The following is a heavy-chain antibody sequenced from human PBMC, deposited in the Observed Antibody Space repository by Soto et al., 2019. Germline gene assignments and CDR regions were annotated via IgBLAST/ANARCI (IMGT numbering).Heavy chain of an antibody. V-gene: IGHV4-4*02. CDR1: GGSISSSNW. J-gene: IGHJ3*02. CDR3: ARDLGIAVAGFDAFDI. Sequence: QVQLQESGPGLVKPSGTLSLTCAVSGGSISSSNWWSWVRQPPGKGLEWIGEIYHSGSTNYNPSLKSRVTLSVDKSKNQFSLKLSSVTAADTAVYYCARDLGIAVAGFDAFDIWGQGTMVTVSS. D-gene: IGHD6-19*01. CDR2: IYHSGST.